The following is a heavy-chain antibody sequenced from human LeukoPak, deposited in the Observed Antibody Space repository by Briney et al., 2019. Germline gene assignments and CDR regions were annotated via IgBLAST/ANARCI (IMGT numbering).Heavy chain of an antibody. CDR2: IDPSGGST. Sequence: ASVKVSCKASGYTFTSYYMHWVRQAPGQGLEWMGIIDPSGGSTSYAQKFQGRVTMTRDTSTSTVYMELSSLRSEDTAVYYCASQRTGVDTAMVNDWFDPWGQGTTVTVSS. V-gene: IGHV1-46*01. J-gene: IGHJ5*01. D-gene: IGHD5-18*01. CDR3: ASQRTGVDTAMVNDWFDP. CDR1: GYTFTSYY.